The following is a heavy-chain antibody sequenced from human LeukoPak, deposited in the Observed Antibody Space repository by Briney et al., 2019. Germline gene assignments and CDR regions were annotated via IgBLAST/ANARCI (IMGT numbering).Heavy chain of an antibody. Sequence: ASVKVSCKASGYTFTGYYMHWVRQAPGQGLEWMGWINPNSGGTNYAQKLQGRVTMTRDTSISTAYMELSRLRSDDTAVYYCARDFSSSTSFNWFDPWGQGTLVTVSS. V-gene: IGHV1-2*02. CDR2: INPNSGGT. D-gene: IGHD2-2*01. CDR3: ARDFSSSTSFNWFDP. CDR1: GYTFTGYY. J-gene: IGHJ5*02.